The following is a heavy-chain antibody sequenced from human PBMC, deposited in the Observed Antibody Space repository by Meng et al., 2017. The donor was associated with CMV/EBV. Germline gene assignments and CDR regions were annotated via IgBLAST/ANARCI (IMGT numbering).Heavy chain of an antibody. Sequence: QVQLVGSGGGVGQPGRSRRLSCAASGCTFSSYAMHWVRQAPGKGLEWVAVISYDGSNKYYADSVKGRFTISRDNSKNTLYLQMNSLRAEDMAVYYCARGDYFDYWGQGTLVTVSS. V-gene: IGHV3-30-3*01. CDR3: ARGDYFDY. CDR1: GCTFSSYA. J-gene: IGHJ4*02. CDR2: ISYDGSNK.